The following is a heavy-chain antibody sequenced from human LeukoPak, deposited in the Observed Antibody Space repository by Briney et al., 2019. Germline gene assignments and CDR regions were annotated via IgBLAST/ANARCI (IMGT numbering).Heavy chain of an antibody. D-gene: IGHD3-10*01. CDR1: GFTFSSCA. CDR3: AKSIPKLLWFGELLFDY. Sequence: PGGSLRLSRAASGFTFSSCAMSWVRQAPGKGLEWVSAISGSGGSTYYADSVKGRFTISRDNSKNTLYLQMNSLRAEDTAVYYCAKSIPKLLWFGELLFDYWGQGTLVTVSS. J-gene: IGHJ4*02. CDR2: ISGSGGST. V-gene: IGHV3-23*01.